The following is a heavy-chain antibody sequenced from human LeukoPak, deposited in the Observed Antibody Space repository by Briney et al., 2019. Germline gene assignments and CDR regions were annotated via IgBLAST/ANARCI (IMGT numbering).Heavy chain of an antibody. Sequence: SETLSLTCTVSGGSSSSSRYYWGWIRPPPGKGLEWIGSIYYSGSTYYNPSLKSRVTISVHTSKNQFSLKLSSVTAADTAVYYCARHPYQLLWLSWFDPWGQGTLVTVSS. CDR2: IYYSGST. D-gene: IGHD2-2*01. V-gene: IGHV4-39*01. CDR1: GGSSSSSRYY. CDR3: ARHPYQLLWLSWFDP. J-gene: IGHJ5*02.